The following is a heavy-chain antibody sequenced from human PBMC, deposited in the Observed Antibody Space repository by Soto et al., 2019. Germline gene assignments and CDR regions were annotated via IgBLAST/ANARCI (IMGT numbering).Heavy chain of an antibody. Sequence: ASVKVSCKASGGTFSSYAISWVRQAPGQGLEWMGGVIPIFGTANYAQKFQGRVTITADESTSTAYMELSSLRSEDTAVYYCAREINSYDFWSGRGINWFDPWGQGTLVTVSS. CDR2: VIPIFGTA. CDR3: AREINSYDFWSGRGINWFDP. J-gene: IGHJ5*02. CDR1: GGTFSSYA. V-gene: IGHV1-69*13. D-gene: IGHD3-3*01.